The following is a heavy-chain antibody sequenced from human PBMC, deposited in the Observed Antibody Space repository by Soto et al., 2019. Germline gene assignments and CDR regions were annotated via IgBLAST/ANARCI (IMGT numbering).Heavy chain of an antibody. D-gene: IGHD3-22*01. J-gene: IGHJ6*02. CDR3: ARVSFINYYDSCGYYARDYYYGMDF. CDR1: GGTFSSYA. V-gene: IGHV1-69*13. Sequence: GASVKVSCKASGGTFSSYAISWVRQAPGQGLEWMGGIIPIFGTANYAQKFQGRVTITADESTSTAYMELSSLRSEDTAVYYCARVSFINYYDSCGYYARDYYYGMDFWGQGTTVTVSS. CDR2: IIPIFGTA.